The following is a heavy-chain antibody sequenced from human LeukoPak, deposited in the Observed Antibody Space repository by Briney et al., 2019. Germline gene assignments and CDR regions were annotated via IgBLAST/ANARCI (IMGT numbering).Heavy chain of an antibody. Sequence: SETLSLTCAVYGGSFSGYYWSWLRQPPGKGLEWIGEINHSGSTNYNPSLKSRVTISVDTSKNQFSLKLSSVTAADTAVYYCARGTAMVRGVVHPYYYYYYMDVWGKGTTVTVSS. CDR2: INHSGST. CDR3: ARGTAMVRGVVHPYYYYYYMDV. J-gene: IGHJ6*03. D-gene: IGHD3-10*01. V-gene: IGHV4-34*01. CDR1: GGSFSGYY.